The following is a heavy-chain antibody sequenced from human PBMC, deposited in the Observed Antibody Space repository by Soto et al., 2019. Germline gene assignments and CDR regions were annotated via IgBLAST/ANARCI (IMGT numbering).Heavy chain of an antibody. CDR3: ARLGYCSGGSCPQSYGMDV. V-gene: IGHV3-21*01. CDR2: ISSSSSYI. J-gene: IGHJ6*02. CDR1: GFTFSSYS. D-gene: IGHD2-15*01. Sequence: GGSLRLSCAPSGFTFSSYSINWVRQAPVKGLEWVSSISSSSSYIYYADSVKGRFTISRDNAKNSLYLQMNSLRAEDTAVYYCARLGYCSGGSCPQSYGMDVWGQGTTVTV.